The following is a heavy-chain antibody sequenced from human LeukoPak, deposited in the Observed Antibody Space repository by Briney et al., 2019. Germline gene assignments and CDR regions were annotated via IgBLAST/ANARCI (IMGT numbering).Heavy chain of an antibody. V-gene: IGHV3-23*01. D-gene: IGHD6-6*01. CDR3: ATHTSSSIF. J-gene: IGHJ4*02. CDR1: GITFRTYA. CDR2: INDNGGTT. Sequence: GGSLRLSCVASGITFRTYAMSWVRQTPGKGLEWISFINDNGGTTNYADSVKGRFTISRDNAKNYLYLHMNSLRAEDTAVYYCATHTSSSIFWGRGTLVTVSS.